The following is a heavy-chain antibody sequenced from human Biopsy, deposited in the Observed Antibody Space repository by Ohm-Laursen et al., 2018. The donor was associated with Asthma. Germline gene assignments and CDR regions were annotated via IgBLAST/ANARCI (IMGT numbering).Heavy chain of an antibody. D-gene: IGHD2-21*01. J-gene: IGHJ4*02. V-gene: IGHV1-69*01. Sequence: SRTPSGATIKSVAISSVRQAPRPGLGWLGGIIPIFGTPSYAQNFHTGLTITADDSTSMVYMELSSLRSEDTAMYYCAGSYCGGDCFCPFDYWGQGTLVTVSS. CDR3: AGSYCGGDCFCPFDY. CDR1: GATIKSVA. CDR2: IIPIFGTP.